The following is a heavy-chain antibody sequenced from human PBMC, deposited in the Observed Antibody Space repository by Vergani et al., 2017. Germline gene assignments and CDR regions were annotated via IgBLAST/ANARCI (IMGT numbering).Heavy chain of an antibody. Sequence: QVQLVQSGAEVKKPGSSVKVSCKASGGTFSSYAISWVRQAPGQRLEWMGWINAGNGNTKYSQKFQGRVTITRDTSASTAYMELSSLRSEDTAVYYCARSITMVRGVIFFFDYWGQGTLVTVSS. V-gene: IGHV1-3*01. J-gene: IGHJ4*02. CDR1: GGTFSSYA. CDR2: INAGNGNT. D-gene: IGHD3-10*01. CDR3: ARSITMVRGVIFFFDY.